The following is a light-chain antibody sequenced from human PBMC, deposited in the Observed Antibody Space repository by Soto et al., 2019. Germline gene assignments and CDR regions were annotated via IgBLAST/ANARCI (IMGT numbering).Light chain of an antibody. V-gene: IGKV1-5*03. CDR3: QHYNSYSEA. J-gene: IGKJ1*01. Sequence: DIQMTQSPSALSGSVGDRVSITFRFSQTISSWLAWYQQEPGKAPKLLIYKASTLKSGVPSRFSGSGSGTEFTLTISSLQHDDFATYYCQHYNSYSEAFGQGTNVDIK. CDR1: QTISSW. CDR2: KAS.